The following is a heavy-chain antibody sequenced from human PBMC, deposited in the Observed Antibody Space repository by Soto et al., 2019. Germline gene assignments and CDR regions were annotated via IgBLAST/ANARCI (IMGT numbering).Heavy chain of an antibody. CDR3: ARVGRSIAARPFDFDI. V-gene: IGHV1-69*13. D-gene: IGHD6-6*01. Sequence: SVKVSCKASGGTFSSYAISWVRQAPGQGLEWMGGIIPIFGTANYAQKFQGRVTITADESTSTAYMELSSLRSEDTAVYYCARVGRSIAARPFDFDIWGQGTMVT. CDR1: GGTFSSYA. J-gene: IGHJ3*02. CDR2: IIPIFGTA.